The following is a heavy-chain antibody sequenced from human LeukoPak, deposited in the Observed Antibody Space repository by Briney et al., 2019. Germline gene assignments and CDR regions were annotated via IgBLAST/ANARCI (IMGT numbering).Heavy chain of an antibody. CDR2: MNPNSGNT. CDR3: AADTSGYYYTKFDY. V-gene: IGHV1-8*01. J-gene: IGHJ4*02. Sequence: GASVKVSCKASGYTFTSYDINWVRQATGQGLEWMGWMNPNSGNTGYAQKFQGRVTMTRDTSISTAYMELSRLRSDDTAVFYCAADTSGYYYTKFDYWGQGTLVTVSS. D-gene: IGHD3-22*01. CDR1: GYTFTSYD.